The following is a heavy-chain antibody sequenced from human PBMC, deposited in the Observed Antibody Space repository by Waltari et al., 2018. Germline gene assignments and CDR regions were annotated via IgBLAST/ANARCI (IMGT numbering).Heavy chain of an antibody. Sequence: QLQLQESGPGLVKPSETLSLTCTVSGGSISSSSYYCGWIRQPPGKGLAWIGSIYYSGSTHYNPSLKSRVTISVDTSKNQFSLKLSSVTAADTAVYYCARHYDFWSGYLSHWGQGTLVTVSS. J-gene: IGHJ4*02. D-gene: IGHD3-3*01. CDR2: IYYSGST. V-gene: IGHV4-39*01. CDR3: ARHYDFWSGYLSH. CDR1: GGSISSSSYY.